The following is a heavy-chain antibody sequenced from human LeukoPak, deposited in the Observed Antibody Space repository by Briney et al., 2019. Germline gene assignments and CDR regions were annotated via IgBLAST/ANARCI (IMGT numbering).Heavy chain of an antibody. V-gene: IGHV3-30*18. Sequence: PGRSLRLSCAASGFTFSSYGMHWVRQAPGKGLEWVAVISYDGSNKYYADSVKGRFTISRDNSKNTLYLQMNSLRAEDTAVYYCAKEEDIVVVVAATPAALGYWGQGTLVTVSS. D-gene: IGHD2-15*01. CDR3: AKEEDIVVVVAATPAALGY. CDR1: GFTFSSYG. J-gene: IGHJ4*02. CDR2: ISYDGSNK.